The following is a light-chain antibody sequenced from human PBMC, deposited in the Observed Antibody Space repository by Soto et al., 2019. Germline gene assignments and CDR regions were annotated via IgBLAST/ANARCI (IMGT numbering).Light chain of an antibody. J-gene: IGKJ2*01. CDR2: AAS. V-gene: IGKV3-20*01. CDR1: QSISSSY. CDR3: QQYGSSSYT. Sequence: EIVLTQSPGTLSLSPGERATLSCRASQSISSSYLAWYQQKPGQAPRLLIYAASSRATGIPDRFSGSGSGTDFTVTISRLEPEEFAVYYCQQYGSSSYTFGQGTQLEIK.